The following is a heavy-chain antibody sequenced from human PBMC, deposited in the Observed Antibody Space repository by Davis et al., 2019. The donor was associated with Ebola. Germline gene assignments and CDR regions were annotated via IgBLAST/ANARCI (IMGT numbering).Heavy chain of an antibody. CDR1: GFTFSDYY. J-gene: IGHJ5*01. Sequence: PGGSLRLSCAASGFTFSDYYMSWIRQAPGKGLEWVSYIRGSGTTIYYADSVRGRFTISRDNAKNSLYLQIHSLRAEDTAVYYCARELYSGTPGGWFHSWGQGALVTVSS. V-gene: IGHV3-11*01. D-gene: IGHD1-26*01. CDR2: IRGSGTTI. CDR3: ARELYSGTPGGWFHS.